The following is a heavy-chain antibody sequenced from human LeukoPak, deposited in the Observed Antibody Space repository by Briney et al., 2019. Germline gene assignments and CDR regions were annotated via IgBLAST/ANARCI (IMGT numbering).Heavy chain of an antibody. CDR2: IYYSGST. D-gene: IGHD3-22*01. CDR3: ARDGDYDSSGYYP. Sequence: PSETLSLTCTVSGGSIGSYYWSWIRQPPGKGLQWIGYIYYSGSTNYNPSLKSRVTISVDTSKNQFSLKLSSVTAADTAVYYCARDGDYDSSGYYPWGQGTLVTVSS. V-gene: IGHV4-59*01. J-gene: IGHJ5*02. CDR1: GGSIGSYY.